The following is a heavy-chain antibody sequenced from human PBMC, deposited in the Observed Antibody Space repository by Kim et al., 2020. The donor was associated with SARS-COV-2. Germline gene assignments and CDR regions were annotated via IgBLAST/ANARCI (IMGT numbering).Heavy chain of an antibody. D-gene: IGHD2-21*01. J-gene: IGHJ4*02. Sequence: SETLSLTCTVSGDSISNYYWNWIRQPPGKGLEWIGYIFYSGTTNYSPSLKNRLVISLDTSKNQFSLKLTSVTAADTAVYYCARCGAYPDYYFDYWGQGTQVTVSS. CDR1: GDSISNYY. CDR2: IFYSGTT. CDR3: ARCGAYPDYYFDY. V-gene: IGHV4-59*01.